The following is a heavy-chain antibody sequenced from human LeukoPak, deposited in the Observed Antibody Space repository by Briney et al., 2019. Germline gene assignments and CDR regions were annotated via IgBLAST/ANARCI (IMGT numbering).Heavy chain of an antibody. CDR1: GLTFSSYA. V-gene: IGHV3-23*01. J-gene: IGHJ3*02. CDR3: AKFLRITMIVVVTDAFGI. D-gene: IGHD3-22*01. CDR2: ISGSGGST. Sequence: PGGSLRLSCAASGLTFSSYAMSWVCQAPGKGLEWVSAISGSGGSTYYADSVKGRFTISRDNSKNTLYLQMNSLRAEDTAVYYCAKFLRITMIVVVTDAFGIWGQGTMVTVSS.